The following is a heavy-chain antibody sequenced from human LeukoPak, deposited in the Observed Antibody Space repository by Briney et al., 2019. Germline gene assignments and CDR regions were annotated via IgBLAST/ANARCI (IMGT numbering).Heavy chain of an antibody. CDR2: IIPIFGTA. J-gene: IGHJ2*01. D-gene: IGHD3-22*01. CDR1: GGTFSSYA. CDR3: ASKTYYDSSGPGDWYFDL. V-gene: IGHV1-69*13. Sequence: GASVKVSCKASGGTFSSYAISWVRQAPGQGLEWMGGIIPIFGTANYAQKFQGRATITADESTSTAYMELSSLRSEDTAVYYCASKTYYDSSGPGDWYFDLWGRGTLVTVSS.